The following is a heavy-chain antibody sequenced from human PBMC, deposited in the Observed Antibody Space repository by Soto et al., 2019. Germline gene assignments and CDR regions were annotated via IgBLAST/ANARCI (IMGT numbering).Heavy chain of an antibody. CDR2: ISSEGSRT. J-gene: IGHJ6*03. CDR3: ARDPAAPFINYYGSGSYSYYYYMDV. CDR1: GFTFSSSW. V-gene: IGHV3-74*01. D-gene: IGHD3-10*01. Sequence: EVQLVESGGGLVQPGGSLRLSGAASGFTFSSSWMNWARQAPGKGRVWVSRISSEGSRTSYADSVRGRFTISRDNAKTTLYLQMNSLRAEDTAVYYSARDPAAPFINYYGSGSYSYYYYMDVWGKGTTVTVSS.